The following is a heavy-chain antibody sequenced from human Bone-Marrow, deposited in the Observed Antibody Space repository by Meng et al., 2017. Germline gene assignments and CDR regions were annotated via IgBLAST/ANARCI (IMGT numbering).Heavy chain of an antibody. CDR1: GYLFHRYG. J-gene: IGHJ4*02. CDR3: ARDLGGDD. CDR2: ISAYNGNT. Sequence: HVQLVYCGAEDKKPGCSVNGACKASGYLFHRYGISWVRQAPGQGLEWMGWISAYNGNTNYAQKLQGRVTMTTDTSTSTAYMELRSLRYDDTAVYYCARDLGGDDWGQGTLVTVSS. V-gene: IGHV1-18*01. D-gene: IGHD3-10*01.